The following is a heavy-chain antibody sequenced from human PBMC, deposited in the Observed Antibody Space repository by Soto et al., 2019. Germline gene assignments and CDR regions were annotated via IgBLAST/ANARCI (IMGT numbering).Heavy chain of an antibody. CDR3: ARDLGLADRPRWLDS. V-gene: IGHV3-48*04. J-gene: IGHJ5*01. CDR1: GVTFSSYS. CDR2: ITGSSHTL. Sequence: PGGSLRLSCVGYGVTFSSYSLKWVRLAPGKGLEWLSYITGSSHTLYYTDSVKGRFTISRDNAKSSLFLEMNSLRAEDTAIYYCARDLGLADRPRWLDSWGPGTQVTVSS.